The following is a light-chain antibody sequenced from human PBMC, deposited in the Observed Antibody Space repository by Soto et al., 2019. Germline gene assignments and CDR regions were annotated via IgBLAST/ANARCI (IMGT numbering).Light chain of an antibody. CDR3: CSYAVNYVI. CDR1: SSDVGGYNY. Sequence: QSALTQPRSVSGSPGQSVTISCTGTSSDVGGYNYVSWYQQHPGKAPKLMIYDVSKRPSGVPNRFSGSKSDNTASLTISGLQAEDEADYYCCSYAVNYVIFGGGTKLTVL. V-gene: IGLV2-11*01. CDR2: DVS. J-gene: IGLJ2*01.